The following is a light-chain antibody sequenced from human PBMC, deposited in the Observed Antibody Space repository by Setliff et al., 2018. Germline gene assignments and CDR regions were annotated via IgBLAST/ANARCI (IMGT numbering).Light chain of an antibody. CDR3: SSYASSSIPYV. J-gene: IGLJ1*01. Sequence: ALTQPASVSGSPGQSITISCTGTSSDIGGYNYVSWYQQHSGKAPKLMIYEVSNRPSGVSNRFSGSKSGNTASLTISGLQAEDEADYYCSSYASSSIPYVFGSGTKVT. CDR2: EVS. V-gene: IGLV2-14*01. CDR1: SSDIGGYNY.